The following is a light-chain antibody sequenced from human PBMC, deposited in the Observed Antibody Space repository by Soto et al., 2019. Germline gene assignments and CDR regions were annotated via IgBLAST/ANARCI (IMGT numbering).Light chain of an antibody. Sequence: EIVLTQSPGTLSLSPGERATLSCRASQSVSSSYLAWYQQKPGKAPRLVIYGASSRATGIPDRISGSGPGTDFTLTITRLEPEESAVYYCQQYGSSPPSCGGGTKVETK. CDR2: GAS. V-gene: IGKV3-20*01. CDR3: QQYGSSPPS. J-gene: IGKJ4*02. CDR1: QSVSSSY.